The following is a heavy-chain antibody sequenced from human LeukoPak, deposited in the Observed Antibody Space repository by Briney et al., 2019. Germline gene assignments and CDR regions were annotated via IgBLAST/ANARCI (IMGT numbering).Heavy chain of an antibody. Sequence: VWVSRITNDRSSTTYVDSVKGRFTISRDIAKNTLYLQMNSLRAEDTGVYYCAKDHYWSIDYWGRGTLVTVSS. D-gene: IGHD3-3*01. CDR3: AKDHYWSIDY. V-gene: IGHV3-74*01. J-gene: IGHJ4*02. CDR2: ITNDRSST.